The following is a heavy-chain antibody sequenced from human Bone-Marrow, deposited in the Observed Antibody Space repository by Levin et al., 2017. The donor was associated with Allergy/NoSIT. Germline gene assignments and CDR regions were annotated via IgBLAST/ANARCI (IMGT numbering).Heavy chain of an antibody. CDR2: IDHSGSA. D-gene: IGHD4-11*01. CDR1: AGSFSDYY. Sequence: SETLSLTCGVSAGSFSDYYWTWIRQIPGRGLEWLGNIDHSGSANYIPSLQSRVTMSIDTSKQQFSLRVTSVTAADTALYYCAGARATVTTSMWGLYDYIYFGMDVWGQGTAVTVSS. V-gene: IGHV4-34*01. CDR3: AGARATVTTSMWGLYDYIYFGMDV. J-gene: IGHJ6*02.